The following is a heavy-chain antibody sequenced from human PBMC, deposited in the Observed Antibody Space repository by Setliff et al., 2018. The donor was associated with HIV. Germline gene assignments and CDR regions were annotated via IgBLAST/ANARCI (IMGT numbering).Heavy chain of an antibody. CDR3: AGSRGYFVKAE. V-gene: IGHV3-7*01. CDR2: INQNGREK. D-gene: IGHD3-22*01. CDR1: GFTSGFTFTNYW. Sequence: PGGSLRLSCAASGFTSGFTFTNYWMSWVRQAPGKGLEWVANINQNGREKYYVHSVKGRFTISRDNAKDSLYLQMNSLRGEDTAVYYCAGSRGYFVKAEWGQGTLVTVSS. J-gene: IGHJ4*02.